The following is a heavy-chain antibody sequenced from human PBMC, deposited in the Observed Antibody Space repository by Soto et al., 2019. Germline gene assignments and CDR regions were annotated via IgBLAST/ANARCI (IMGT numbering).Heavy chain of an antibody. CDR3: ARSKDAGFDP. CDR2: IKQDGSEK. CDR1: GFTSSSYW. V-gene: IGHV3-7*01. J-gene: IGHJ5*02. Sequence: EVQVVESGGGLVQPGGSLRLSCAASGFTSSSYWMSWVRQAPGKGLEWVANIKQDGSEKYYVDSVKGRFTISRDNAKNSLYLQMNSLRAEDTAVYYCARSKDAGFDPWGQGTLVTVSS.